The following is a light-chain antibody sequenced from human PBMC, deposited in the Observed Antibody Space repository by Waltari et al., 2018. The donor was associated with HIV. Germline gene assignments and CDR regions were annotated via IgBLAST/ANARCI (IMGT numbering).Light chain of an antibody. J-gene: IGLJ1*01. CDR2: DIT. CDR1: SSDVGGYNF. Sequence: QSALTQPRSVSGSPGQSVSISCTGTSSDVGGYNFVSWYQQHPVKAPKLLIYDITKRPSGVPDRFSVSKSGHTASLTISGLQSEDEADYYCCSYAGSYTFVFGSGTKVTVL. V-gene: IGLV2-11*01. CDR3: CSYAGSYTFV.